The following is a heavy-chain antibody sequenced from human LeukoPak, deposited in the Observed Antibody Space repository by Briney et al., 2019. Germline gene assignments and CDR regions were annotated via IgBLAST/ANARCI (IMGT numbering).Heavy chain of an antibody. D-gene: IGHD3-22*01. Sequence: SETLSLTCTVSGGSISSSSYYWGWIRQPPGKGLEWIGSIYYSGSTYYNPSLKSRVTISVDTSKNQFSLKLSSVTAADTAVYYCYYYDSSGYVVDIWGQGTMVTVSS. CDR3: YYYDSSGYVVDI. J-gene: IGHJ3*02. CDR1: GGSISSSSYY. V-gene: IGHV4-39*01. CDR2: IYYSGST.